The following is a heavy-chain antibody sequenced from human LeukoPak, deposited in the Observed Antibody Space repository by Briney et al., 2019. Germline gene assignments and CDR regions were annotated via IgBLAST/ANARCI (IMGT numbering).Heavy chain of an antibody. V-gene: IGHV3-33*01. CDR3: ARLREADYFDY. Sequence: PGRSLRLSCAASGFTFSSCGMHWVRQAPGKGLEWVAVIWYDGSNKYYADSVKGRFTISRDNSKNTLYLQMNSLRAEDTAVYYCARLREADYFDYWGQGTLVTVSS. CDR1: GFTFSSCG. CDR2: IWYDGSNK. J-gene: IGHJ4*02. D-gene: IGHD1-26*01.